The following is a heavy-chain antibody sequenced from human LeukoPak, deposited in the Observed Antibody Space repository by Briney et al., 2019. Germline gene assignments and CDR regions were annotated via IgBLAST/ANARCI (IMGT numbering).Heavy chain of an antibody. CDR3: ARYCSSTSCPIDY. CDR1: GYTFTGYY. CDR2: INPNSGGT. V-gene: IGHV1-2*02. Sequence: ASVKVSCKASGYTFTGYYMHWVRQAPGQGLEWMGWINPNSGGTNYAQKFQGRVTMTRGTSISTAYMELSRLRSDDTAVYYCARYCSSTSCPIDYWGQGTLVTVSS. D-gene: IGHD2-2*01. J-gene: IGHJ4*02.